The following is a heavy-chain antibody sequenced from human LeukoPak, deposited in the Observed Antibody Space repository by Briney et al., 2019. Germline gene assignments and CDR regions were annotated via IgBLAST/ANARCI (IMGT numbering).Heavy chain of an antibody. Sequence: GSSVKVSCKASGGTLSSYAISWVRQAPGQGLEWMGGIIPIFGTANYAQKFQGRVTITADESTSTAYMELSSLRSEDTAVYYCARGPSYYYDSSGYSIWGQGTLVTVSS. CDR3: ARGPSYYYDSSGYSI. CDR1: GGTLSSYA. CDR2: IIPIFGTA. D-gene: IGHD3-22*01. J-gene: IGHJ4*02. V-gene: IGHV1-69*01.